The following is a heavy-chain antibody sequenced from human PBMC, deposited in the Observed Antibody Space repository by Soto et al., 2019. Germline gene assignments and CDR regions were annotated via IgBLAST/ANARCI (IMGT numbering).Heavy chain of an antibody. J-gene: IGHJ4*02. CDR3: AKDRTRRYCSSTSCYGGLGY. CDR2: ISAYNGNT. D-gene: IGHD2-2*01. CDR1: GYTFTSYG. V-gene: IGHV1-18*01. Sequence: QVQLVQSGAEVKKPGASVKVSCKASGYTFTSYGISWVRQAPGQGLEWMGWISAYNGNTNYAQKLQGRVTMTTDTPTSTAYWELRSRGSDDTAGNYCAKDRTRRYCSSTSCYGGLGYWGQGTLVTVSS.